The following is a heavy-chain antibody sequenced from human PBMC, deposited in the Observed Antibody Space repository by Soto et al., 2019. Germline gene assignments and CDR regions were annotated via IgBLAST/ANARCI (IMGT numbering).Heavy chain of an antibody. Sequence: SETLSLTCTVSGGSISSGDYYWSWIRQPPGKGLEWIGYIYYSGSTYYNPSLKSRVTISVDTSKNQFSLKLSSVPAADTAVYYCDRVRDSYCSSTSCHGKCFDPWGQGNVVTVAT. V-gene: IGHV4-30-4*01. CDR1: GGSISSGDYY. J-gene: IGHJ5*02. CDR3: DRVRDSYCSSTSCHGKCFDP. CDR2: IYYSGST. D-gene: IGHD2-2*01.